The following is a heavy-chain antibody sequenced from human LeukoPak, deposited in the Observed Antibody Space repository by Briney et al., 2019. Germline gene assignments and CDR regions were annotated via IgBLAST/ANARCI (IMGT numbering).Heavy chain of an antibody. Sequence: SETLSLTCTVSGGSISSYYWSWIRQPPGKGLEWIGYIYYSGSTNYNPSLKSRVTISVDTSKNQFSLKLSSVTAADTAVYYCASVGSGSYWYFDYWGQGTLVTVSS. V-gene: IGHV4-59*12. CDR2: IYYSGST. CDR1: GGSISSYY. D-gene: IGHD1-26*01. CDR3: ASVGSGSYWYFDY. J-gene: IGHJ4*02.